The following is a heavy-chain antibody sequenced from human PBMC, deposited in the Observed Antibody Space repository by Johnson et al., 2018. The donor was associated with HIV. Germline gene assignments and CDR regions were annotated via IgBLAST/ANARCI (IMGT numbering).Heavy chain of an antibody. J-gene: IGHJ3*02. CDR2: ISYDGSNK. CDR1: GFTFSSYA. CDR3: AKTLWFRYLLGAFDI. D-gene: IGHD3-10*01. V-gene: IGHV3-30*04. Sequence: QVQLVESGGGVVQPGRSLSLSCAASGFTFSSYAMHWVRQAPGKGLEWVAVISYDGSNKYYADSVKGRFTISRDNSKNTLYLQMNSLRAEDTAVYYCAKTLWFRYLLGAFDIWGQGTMVTVSS.